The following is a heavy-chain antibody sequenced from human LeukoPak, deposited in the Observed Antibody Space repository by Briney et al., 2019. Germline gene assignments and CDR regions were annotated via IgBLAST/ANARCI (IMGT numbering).Heavy chain of an antibody. V-gene: IGHV4-59*12. CDR2: IYYSGST. CDR1: GGSISSYY. Sequence: SETLSLTCTVSGGSISSYYWSWIRQPPGKGLEWIGYIYYSGSTNYNPSLKSRVTISVDTSKNQFSLKLSSVTAADTAVYYCARGRNYYGSGSYSRPPYYYGMDVWGQGTTVTVSS. J-gene: IGHJ6*02. D-gene: IGHD3-10*01. CDR3: ARGRNYYGSGSYSRPPYYYGMDV.